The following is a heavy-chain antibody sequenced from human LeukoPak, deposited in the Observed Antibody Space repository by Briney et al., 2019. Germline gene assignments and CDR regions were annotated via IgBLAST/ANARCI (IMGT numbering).Heavy chain of an antibody. Sequence: PGGSLRLSCAASGFTVSSNYMSWVRQAPGKGLEWVSVIYSGGSTCYADSVKGRFTISRDNSKNTLYLQMNSLRAEDTAVYYCARSIVGATTMNYYYYMDVWGKGTTVTVSS. CDR1: GFTVSSNY. D-gene: IGHD1-26*01. J-gene: IGHJ6*03. V-gene: IGHV3-66*02. CDR2: IYSGGST. CDR3: ARSIVGATTMNYYYYMDV.